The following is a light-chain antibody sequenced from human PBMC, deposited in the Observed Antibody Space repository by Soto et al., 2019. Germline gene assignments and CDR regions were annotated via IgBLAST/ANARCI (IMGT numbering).Light chain of an antibody. CDR3: QQYGSSPPYT. V-gene: IGKV3-20*01. CDR1: QSVSSSY. Sequence: EIVFTQSPGTLSLSPGERATLSCRASQSVSSSYLAWYQQKPGQAPRLLIYGASSRATGIPDRFSGSGSGTDFTLTISRLEPEDFAVYYCQQYGSSPPYTVGQGTKVDIK. CDR2: GAS. J-gene: IGKJ2*01.